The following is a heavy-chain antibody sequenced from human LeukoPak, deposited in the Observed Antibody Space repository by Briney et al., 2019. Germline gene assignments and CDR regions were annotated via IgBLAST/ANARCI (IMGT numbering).Heavy chain of an antibody. CDR3: AKDLHWGFDY. J-gene: IGHJ4*02. CDR2: ISGNGGTT. D-gene: IGHD7-27*01. CDR1: GFTFSTYG. V-gene: IGHV3-23*01. Sequence: QSGGSLRLSCAASGFTFSTYGMSWVRQAPGKGLEWVSAISGNGGTTCYADSVKGRFTISRDNSKSTLYLQMSSLRAEDTAVYYCAKDLHWGFDYWGQGTLVTVSS.